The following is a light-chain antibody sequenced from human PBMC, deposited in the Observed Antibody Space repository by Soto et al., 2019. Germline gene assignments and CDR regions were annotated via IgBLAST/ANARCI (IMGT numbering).Light chain of an antibody. V-gene: IGLV1-47*01. CDR1: SSNIGNHY. CDR3: AAWDDSRSGYV. J-gene: IGLJ1*01. Sequence: QSVLTQPPSASGTPGQRVTISCSGSSSNIGNHYVYWYQHLPGTAPKLLIYRNNQRPSGVPDRCSGSHSCTSGALAISALRSEDEADDYCAAWDDSRSGYVFGTGTKVTVL. CDR2: RNN.